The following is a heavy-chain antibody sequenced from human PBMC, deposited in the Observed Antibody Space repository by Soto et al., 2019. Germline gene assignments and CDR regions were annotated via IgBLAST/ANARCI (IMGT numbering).Heavy chain of an antibody. V-gene: IGHV4-39*07. CDR1: GGSISSSSYY. J-gene: IGHJ4*02. CDR3: ARGSYYYDGSGDYHY. Sequence: PSETLSLTCTVSGGSISSSSYYWGWIRQPPGKGLEWIGSIYYSGSTYYNPSLKSRVTISVDTSKNQFSLKLSSVTAADTAVYYCARGSYYYDGSGDYHYWGQETLVTVSS. CDR2: IYYSGST. D-gene: IGHD3-22*01.